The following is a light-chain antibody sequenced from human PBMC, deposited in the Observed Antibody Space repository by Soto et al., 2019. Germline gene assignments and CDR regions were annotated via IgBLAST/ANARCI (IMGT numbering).Light chain of an antibody. CDR2: DVS. V-gene: IGKV3-11*01. CDR3: QQRSNWPIT. J-gene: IGKJ5*01. Sequence: EVVLAQSPVTLSLSAGERATLSCRASQSVSSYLAWYQQKPGQAPRLLIYDVSNRATGIPARFSGSGSGTDFTLTISSLEPEDFAVYYCQQRSNWPITFGQGTRL. CDR1: QSVSSY.